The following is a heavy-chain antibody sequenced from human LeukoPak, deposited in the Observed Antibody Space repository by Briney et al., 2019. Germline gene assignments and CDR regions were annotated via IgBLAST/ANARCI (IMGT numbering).Heavy chain of an antibody. CDR3: SRASRGYAYGYSDS. D-gene: IGHD5-18*01. CDR2: IYYIENT. CDR1: GGSISNYY. Sequence: PSETLSLTCTVSGGSISNYYWSWFRQPPGKGLEWIGYIYYIENTDYNPSLKSLATISLDTSKNQFSLKLISVTVADTAVYYCSRASRGYAYGYSDSWGQGALVTVSS. J-gene: IGHJ4*02. V-gene: IGHV4-59*01.